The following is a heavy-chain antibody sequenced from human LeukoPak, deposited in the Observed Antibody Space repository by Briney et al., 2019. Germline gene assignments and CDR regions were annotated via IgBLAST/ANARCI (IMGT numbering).Heavy chain of an antibody. CDR3: AKPTRGYCSSTSCPMGGNYFDY. Sequence: PGGSLRLSCAASGFTFSSYAMSWVRPPPGKGLEWVSAISGSGGSTYYADSVKGRFTISRDNSKNTLYLQMNSLRAEDTAVYYCAKPTRGYCSSTSCPMGGNYFDYWGQGTLVTVPS. J-gene: IGHJ4*02. V-gene: IGHV3-23*01. CDR1: GFTFSSYA. CDR2: ISGSGGST. D-gene: IGHD2-2*01.